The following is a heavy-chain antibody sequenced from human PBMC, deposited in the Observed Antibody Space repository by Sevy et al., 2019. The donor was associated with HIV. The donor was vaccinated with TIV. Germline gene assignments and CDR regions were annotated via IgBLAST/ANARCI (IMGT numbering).Heavy chain of an antibody. CDR3: ARGYYGSGSSPGFDY. Sequence: PETLSLTCAVYGGSFSGYYWSWIRQPPGKGLEWIGEINHSGSTNYNPSLKSRVTISVDTSKNQFSLKLSSVTAADTAVYYCARGYYGSGSSPGFDYWGQGTLVTVSS. CDR2: INHSGST. CDR1: GGSFSGYY. V-gene: IGHV4-34*01. J-gene: IGHJ4*02. D-gene: IGHD3-10*01.